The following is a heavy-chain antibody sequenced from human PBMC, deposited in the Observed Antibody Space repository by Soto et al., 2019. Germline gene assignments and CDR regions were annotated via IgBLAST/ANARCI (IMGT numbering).Heavy chain of an antibody. V-gene: IGHV3-30*18. Sequence: PXGSLRLSCVASGFAFSSFGMHWVRQAPGKGLEWVAFISHDGSKKNFVDSVKGRFTISRDDSGNTLYLQMNSLRADDTAVYFCAKDWNDANYDYGTDVWGQGTTVTVSS. D-gene: IGHD1-1*01. CDR2: ISHDGSKK. CDR1: GFAFSSFG. J-gene: IGHJ6*02. CDR3: AKDWNDANYDYGTDV.